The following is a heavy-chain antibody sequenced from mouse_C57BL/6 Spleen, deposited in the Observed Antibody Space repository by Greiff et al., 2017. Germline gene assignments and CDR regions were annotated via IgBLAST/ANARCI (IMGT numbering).Heavy chain of an antibody. CDR2: ISSGGDYI. D-gene: IGHD2-4*01. CDR1: GFTFSSYA. J-gene: IGHJ3*01. V-gene: IGHV5-9-1*02. Sequence: VQLKESGEGLVKPGGSLKLSCAASGFTFSSYAMSWVRQTPEKRLEWVAYISSGGDYIYYADTVKGRFTISRDNARNTLYLQMSSLKSEDTAMYYCTREDDYDWFAYCGQGTLVTVSA. CDR3: TREDDYDWFAY.